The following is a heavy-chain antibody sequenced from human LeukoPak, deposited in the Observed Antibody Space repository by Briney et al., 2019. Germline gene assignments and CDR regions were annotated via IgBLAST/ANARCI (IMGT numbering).Heavy chain of an antibody. D-gene: IGHD3-10*01. Sequence: GGSLRLSCAASRFTFSSYGMHWVRQAPGKGLEWVAVISYDGSNKYYADSVKGRFTISRDNSKNTLYLQMNSLRAEDTAVYYCASSGSYYNGGYWGQGTLVTVSS. J-gene: IGHJ4*02. CDR2: ISYDGSNK. V-gene: IGHV3-30*03. CDR1: RFTFSSYG. CDR3: ASSGSYYNGGY.